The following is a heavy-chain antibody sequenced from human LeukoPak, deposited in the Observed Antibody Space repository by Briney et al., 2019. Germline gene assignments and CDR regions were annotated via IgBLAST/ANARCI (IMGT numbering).Heavy chain of an antibody. D-gene: IGHD3-10*01. Sequence: GVSLKISYKGSGYRFTSYWIGWVRPMPGKGLEWMGIIYPGDSDTRYSPSFQGQVTISADKSISTAYLPWSSLKASDTAMYYCARLGVSWFDPWGQGTLVTVSS. CDR3: ARLGVSWFDP. V-gene: IGHV5-51*01. J-gene: IGHJ5*02. CDR2: IYPGDSDT. CDR1: GYRFTSYW.